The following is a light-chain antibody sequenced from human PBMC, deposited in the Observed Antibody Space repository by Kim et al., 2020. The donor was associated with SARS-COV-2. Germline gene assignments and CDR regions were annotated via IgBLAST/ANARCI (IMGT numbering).Light chain of an antibody. V-gene: IGLV2-8*01. CDR2: EVS. CDR3: SSYAGSNNGV. CDR1: SSDVGGHNY. Sequence: QSALTQPPSASGSPGQSVTISCTGTSSDVGGHNYVSWYRQDPGKAPKLMIYEVSKRPSGVPDRFSGSKSGNTASLTVSGLQAEDEADYYCSSYAGSNNGVFGGGTKLTVL. J-gene: IGLJ2*01.